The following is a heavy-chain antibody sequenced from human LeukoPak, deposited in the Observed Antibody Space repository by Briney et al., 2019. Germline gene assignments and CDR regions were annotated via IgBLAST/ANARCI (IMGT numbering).Heavy chain of an antibody. D-gene: IGHD6-13*01. J-gene: IGHJ6*03. V-gene: IGHV3-48*03. CDR2: ISSSGSTI. CDR3: ARDRSSSWPYYYYYYMDV. CDR1: GFTFSSYE. Sequence: GGSLRLSCAASGFTFSSYEMNWVRQAPGKGLEWVSYISSSGSTIYYADSVKGRFTISRDNAKNSLYLQMNSLRAEDTAVYYCARDRSSSWPYYYYYYMDVWGKGTTVTVSS.